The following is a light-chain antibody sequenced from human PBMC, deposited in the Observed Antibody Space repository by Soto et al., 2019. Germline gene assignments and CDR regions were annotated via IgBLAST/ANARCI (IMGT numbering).Light chain of an antibody. CDR1: QSVNSY. J-gene: IGKJ4*01. V-gene: IGKV3-11*01. CDR3: QQRSTWPRIT. Sequence: EIVLTQSPATLSLSPGERATLSCRASQSVNSYLAWYQRKPGQAPRLLITDASNRATGNPARFSGSGSGTDFTLTISSLEPEDFAVYYCQQRSTWPRITFGGGTKVEIK. CDR2: DAS.